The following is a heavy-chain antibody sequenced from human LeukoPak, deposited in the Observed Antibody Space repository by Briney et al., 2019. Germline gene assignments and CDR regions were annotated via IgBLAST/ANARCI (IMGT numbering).Heavy chain of an antibody. CDR1: GYTFTGYY. Sequence: ASVKVSCKASGYTFTGYYMHWVRQAPGQGLEWMGIINPSGGSTSYAQKFQGRVTMTRDTSTSTVYMELSSLRSEDTAVYYCARGRRYGDYAAIAFDIWGQGTMVTVSS. CDR2: INPSGGST. V-gene: IGHV1-46*01. J-gene: IGHJ3*02. D-gene: IGHD4-17*01. CDR3: ARGRRYGDYAAIAFDI.